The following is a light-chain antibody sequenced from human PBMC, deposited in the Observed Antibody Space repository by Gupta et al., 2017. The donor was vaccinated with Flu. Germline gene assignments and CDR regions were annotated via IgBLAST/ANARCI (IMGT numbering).Light chain of an antibody. CDR1: QSISSW. CDR2: QAS. V-gene: IGKV1-5*03. CDR3: QQCKSYPRT. J-gene: IGKJ1*01. Sequence: EIKLTPSPSTLSASEGDRVTIICRASQSISSWLDWYQQQPGKAPKLRIYQASTLESGVPSRFSGSGSGTECTLTISSLQPDDFATYYCQQCKSYPRTVGQGTKVESK.